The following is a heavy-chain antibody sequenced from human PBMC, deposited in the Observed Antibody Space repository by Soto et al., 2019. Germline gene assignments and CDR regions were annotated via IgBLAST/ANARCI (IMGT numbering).Heavy chain of an antibody. CDR2: IIPIFGTA. CDR3: ALNSGSFFLRRDVYFDY. J-gene: IGHJ4*02. V-gene: IGHV1-69*13. Sequence: ASVKVSCKASGGTFSSYAISWVRQAPGQGLEWMGGIIPIFGTANYAQKFQGRVTITADESTSTAYMELSSLRSEDTAVYYCALNSGSFFLRRDVYFDYWGQGTLVTVSS. D-gene: IGHD1-26*01. CDR1: GGTFSSYA.